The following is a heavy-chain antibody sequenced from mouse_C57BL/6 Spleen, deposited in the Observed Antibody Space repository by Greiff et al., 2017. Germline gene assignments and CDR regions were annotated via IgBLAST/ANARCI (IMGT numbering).Heavy chain of an antibody. CDR3: ARGYSNAFAY. V-gene: IGHV1-82*01. CDR2: IYPGDGDT. Sequence: QVQLQQSGPELVKPGASVKISCKASGYAFSSSWMNWVKQRPGKGLEWIGRIYPGDGDTNYNGKFKGKATLTADKSSSTAYMQLSSLTSEDSAVYFCARGYSNAFAYWGQGTLVTVSA. D-gene: IGHD2-5*01. J-gene: IGHJ3*01. CDR1: GYAFSSSW.